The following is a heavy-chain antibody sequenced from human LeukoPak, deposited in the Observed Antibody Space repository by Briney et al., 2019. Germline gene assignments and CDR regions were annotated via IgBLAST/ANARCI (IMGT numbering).Heavy chain of an antibody. CDR3: ARLTIAVFGVEIDY. J-gene: IGHJ4*02. Sequence: PSETLSLTCTASGDSIYRSNYYWGWIRQPPTKGLEWIGSIYYNGGTYYNPSLKSRVTIFVDTSKNQFSLTVSSVTAADTAVYFCARLTIAVFGVEIDYWGQGSLVTVSS. CDR2: IYYNGGT. V-gene: IGHV4-39*01. D-gene: IGHD3-3*01. CDR1: GDSIYRSNYY.